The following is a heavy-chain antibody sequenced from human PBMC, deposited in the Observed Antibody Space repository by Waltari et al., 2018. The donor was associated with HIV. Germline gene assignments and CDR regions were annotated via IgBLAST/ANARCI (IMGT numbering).Heavy chain of an antibody. D-gene: IGHD3-16*02. CDR2: IIPICGTA. Sequence: QVQLVQSGAEVKKPGSSVKVSCKASGGTFSSYAISWVRQAPGQGLEWMGWIIPICGTANYAQKFQGRVTITADESTSTAYMELSSLRSEDTAVYYCARGSWDYVWGSYQTIRYFDYWGQGTLVTVSS. CDR1: GGTFSSYA. J-gene: IGHJ4*02. CDR3: ARGSWDYVWGSYQTIRYFDY. V-gene: IGHV1-69*01.